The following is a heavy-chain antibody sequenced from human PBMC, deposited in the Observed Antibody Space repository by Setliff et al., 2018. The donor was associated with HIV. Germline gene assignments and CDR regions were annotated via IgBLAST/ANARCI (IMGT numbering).Heavy chain of an antibody. CDR3: TKGVKWLAP. Sequence: LRLSCAASDFTVSNNYMTWVRQAPGKGLEWVSLIYPNGDTYYADSLKGRFIIYRDNSKNTLYLQMYGLRAEDTAIYYCTKGVKWLAPWGQGTPVTVSS. CDR1: DFTVSNNY. D-gene: IGHD2-21*01. V-gene: IGHV3-53*01. J-gene: IGHJ5*02. CDR2: IYPNGDT.